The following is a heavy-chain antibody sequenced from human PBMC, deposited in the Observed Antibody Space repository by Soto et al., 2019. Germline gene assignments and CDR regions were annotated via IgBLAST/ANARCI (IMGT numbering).Heavy chain of an antibody. V-gene: IGHV3-7*01. D-gene: IGHD2-2*01. CDR2: IKQDGSEK. CDR3: ARVGVVPAAIIHKYYYYYMDV. J-gene: IGHJ6*03. Sequence: GGSLRLSCAASGFTFSSYWMSWVRQAPGKGLEWVANIKQDGSEKYYVDSVKGRFTISRDNAKNSLYLQMNSLRAEDTAVYYCARVGVVPAAIIHKYYYYYMDVWGKGTTVTVSS. CDR1: GFTFSSYW.